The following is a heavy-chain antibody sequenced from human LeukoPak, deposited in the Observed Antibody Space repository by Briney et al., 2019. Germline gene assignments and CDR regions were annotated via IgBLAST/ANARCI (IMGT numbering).Heavy chain of an antibody. CDR2: IYYSGNT. CDR1: GGSISSYY. Sequence: SETLSLTCTVSGGSISSYYWSWIRQPPGKGLEWIGYIYYSGNTNYNPSLKSRVTMSIDTSKNQFSLKLSSVTAADTALYYCARMVLGYSSSCYQFDYWGQGTLVTVSS. V-gene: IGHV4-59*01. CDR3: ARMVLGYSSSCYQFDY. D-gene: IGHD6-13*01. J-gene: IGHJ4*02.